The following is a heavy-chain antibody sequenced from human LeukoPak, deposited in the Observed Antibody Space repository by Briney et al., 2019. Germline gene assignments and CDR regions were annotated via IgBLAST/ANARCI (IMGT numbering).Heavy chain of an antibody. D-gene: IGHD2-2*01. CDR3: ARQEGGLGYCSSTSCYAFDY. CDR2: IYYSGST. J-gene: IGHJ4*02. V-gene: IGHV4-39*01. Sequence: WIRQPPGKGLEWIGSIYYSGSTYYNPSLKSRVTISVDTSKNQFSLKLSSVTAADTAVYYCARQEGGLGYCSSTSCYAFDYWGQGTLVTVSS.